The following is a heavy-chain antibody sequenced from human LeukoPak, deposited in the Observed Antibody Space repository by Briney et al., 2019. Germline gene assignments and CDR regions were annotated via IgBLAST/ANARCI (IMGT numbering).Heavy chain of an antibody. Sequence: QSQTLSLTCAISGDSVSSNSAAWNWIRQSPSRGLEWLGMTYYRSKWYNDYAVSVKSRITINPDTSKNQFSLQLNSVSPEDTAVYYCARGYYYDSSGWDAFDIWGQGTMVTVSS. V-gene: IGHV6-1*01. CDR2: TYYRSKWYN. J-gene: IGHJ3*02. CDR1: GDSVSSNSAA. D-gene: IGHD3-22*01. CDR3: ARGYYYDSSGWDAFDI.